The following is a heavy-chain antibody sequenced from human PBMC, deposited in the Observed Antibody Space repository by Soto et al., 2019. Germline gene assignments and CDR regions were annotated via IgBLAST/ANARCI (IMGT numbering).Heavy chain of an antibody. CDR3: ARGGLWFGELWGY. CDR1: GGSFSGYY. Sequence: SETLSLTCAVYGGSFSGYYWSWIRQPPGKGLEWIGEINHSGSTNYNPSLKSRVTISVDTSKNQFSLKLSSVTAADTAVYYCARGGLWFGELWGYWGQGTLVTVSS. J-gene: IGHJ4*02. D-gene: IGHD3-10*01. V-gene: IGHV4-34*01. CDR2: INHSGST.